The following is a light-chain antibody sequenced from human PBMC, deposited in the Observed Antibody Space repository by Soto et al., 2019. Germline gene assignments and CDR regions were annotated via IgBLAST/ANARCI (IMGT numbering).Light chain of an antibody. CDR3: GSYTSINTWV. Sequence: QSALTQPASVSGSPGQSITISCNGTSSDVGGYNYVSWYQQHPGKAPKVMIYEVSNRPSGVSNRFSGSKSGNTASLTISGLQAEDEADYYCGSYTSINTWVFGTGTKLTVL. CDR2: EVS. V-gene: IGLV2-14*01. CDR1: SSDVGGYNY. J-gene: IGLJ1*01.